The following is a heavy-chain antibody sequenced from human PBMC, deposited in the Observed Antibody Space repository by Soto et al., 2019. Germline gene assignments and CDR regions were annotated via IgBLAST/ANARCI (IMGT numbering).Heavy chain of an antibody. V-gene: IGHV5-10-1*01. J-gene: IGHJ4*02. D-gene: IGHD5-12*01. CDR1: GYSFTSYW. CDR3: ARQEWGYDYFDY. CDR2: IDPSDSYT. Sequence: GESRKISCKGSGYSFTSYWISWVRQMPGKGLEWMGRIDPSDSYTNYSPSFQGHVTISADKSISTAYLQWSSLKASDTAMYYCARQEWGYDYFDYWGQGTLVTVSS.